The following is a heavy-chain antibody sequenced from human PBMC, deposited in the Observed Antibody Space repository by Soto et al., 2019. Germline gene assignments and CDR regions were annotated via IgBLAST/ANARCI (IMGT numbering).Heavy chain of an antibody. J-gene: IGHJ4*02. D-gene: IGHD3-9*01. CDR1: GYSFTSYW. V-gene: IGHV5-51*01. CDR2: IYPGDSDT. Sequence: GESLKISCKGSGYSFTSYWIGWVRQMPVKGLEWMGIIYPGDSDTRYSPSFQGQFTISADKSISTAYLQWSSLKASDTAMYYCARSRVDYDILTGSPPFDYWGQGTLVTVSS. CDR3: ARSRVDYDILTGSPPFDY.